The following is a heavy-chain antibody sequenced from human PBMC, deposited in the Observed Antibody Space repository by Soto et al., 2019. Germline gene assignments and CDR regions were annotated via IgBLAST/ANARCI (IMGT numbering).Heavy chain of an antibody. Sequence: QVELVQSGAEVKKPGASVKVSCKASGYTFTNYGISWVRQAPGQGLEWMGWINAHNGNTNSEQKLQGRVTMTTDTSTSTAYMVLRSLRSDATAVYYCSRVLPPFDPWGQGVLVTVSS. V-gene: IGHV1-18*01. CDR1: GYTFTNYG. J-gene: IGHJ5*02. CDR2: INAHNGNT. CDR3: SRVLPPFDP.